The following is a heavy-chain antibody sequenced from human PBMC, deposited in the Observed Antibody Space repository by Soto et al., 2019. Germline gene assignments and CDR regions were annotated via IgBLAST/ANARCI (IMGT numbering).Heavy chain of an antibody. Sequence: GGSLRLSCAASGFIFSSYAMSWVRQAPGKGLEWVSAISGSGGSTYYADSVKGRFTISRDNSKNTLYLQMNSLRAEDTAVYYCARHPERIAEIGWFDPWGQGTLVTVSS. V-gene: IGHV3-23*01. J-gene: IGHJ5*02. CDR1: GFIFSSYA. CDR2: ISGSGGST. D-gene: IGHD6-13*01. CDR3: ARHPERIAEIGWFDP.